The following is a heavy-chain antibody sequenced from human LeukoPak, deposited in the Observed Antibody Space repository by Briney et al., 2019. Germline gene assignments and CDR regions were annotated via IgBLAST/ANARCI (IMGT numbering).Heavy chain of an antibody. J-gene: IGHJ4*02. D-gene: IGHD1-26*01. V-gene: IGHV1-3*01. CDR1: GYTFTSYA. Sequence: ASVKVSCKASGYTFTSYAMHWVRQAPGQRLEWMGWINAGNGNTKYSQKFQGRVTITRDTSASTAYMALSGLRSDDTAVYYCASLYDIVGTTVDYWGQGTLVTVSS. CDR2: INAGNGNT. CDR3: ASLYDIVGTTVDY.